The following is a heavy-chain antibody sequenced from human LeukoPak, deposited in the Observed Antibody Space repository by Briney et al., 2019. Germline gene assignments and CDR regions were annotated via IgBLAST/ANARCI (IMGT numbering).Heavy chain of an antibody. D-gene: IGHD6-19*01. Sequence: GRSLRLSCAASGFTFSSYGMHWVRQAPGKGLEWVAVIWYDGSNKYYADSVKGRFTISRDNSKSTTYLQMNGLRADDTAVYYCAKTTGGWPRFFDHWGQGTLVAVSS. V-gene: IGHV3-33*03. CDR2: IWYDGSNK. CDR1: GFTFSSYG. CDR3: AKTTGGWPRFFDH. J-gene: IGHJ4*02.